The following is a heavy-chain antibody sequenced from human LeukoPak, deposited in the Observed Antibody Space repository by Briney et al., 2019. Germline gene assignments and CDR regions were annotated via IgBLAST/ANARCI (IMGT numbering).Heavy chain of an antibody. CDR2: ISGDGGST. D-gene: IGHD6-19*01. J-gene: IGHJ4*02. CDR1: GFFFDNYA. V-gene: IGHV3-43*02. Sequence: GGSLRLSCAAPGFFFDNYAIHWVRQAPGKGLEWVSLISGDGGSTFYADSVRGRFAISRDNTRKSLSLQMSSLRSEDTALYYCARESETSGWYDYWGQGTLVTVSS. CDR3: ARESETSGWYDY.